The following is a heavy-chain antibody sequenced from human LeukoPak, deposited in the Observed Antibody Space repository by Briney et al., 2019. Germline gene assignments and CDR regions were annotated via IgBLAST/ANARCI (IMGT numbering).Heavy chain of an antibody. Sequence: GGSLRLSCAASGFTFSSYWMHWVRQAPGKGLVWVSRINSDGSSTSYADSVEGRFTISRDNAKNTLYLQMNSLRAEDTAVYYCARGRHGSGSYFDYWGQGTLVTVSS. CDR1: GFTFSSYW. CDR2: INSDGSST. D-gene: IGHD3-10*01. CDR3: ARGRHGSGSYFDY. J-gene: IGHJ4*02. V-gene: IGHV3-74*01.